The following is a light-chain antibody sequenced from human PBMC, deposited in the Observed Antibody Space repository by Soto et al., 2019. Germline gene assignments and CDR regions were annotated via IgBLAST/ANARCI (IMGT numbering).Light chain of an antibody. Sequence: DIVMTQSPDSLAVSLGERATIICKSSQSVLYSSNNKNYLAWYQQKPGQPPKLLIYWASTRESGVPDRFSGSGSGTDFTLTISSLQAEDVAVYYCQQYYSTPPFAFGGGTKVEIK. J-gene: IGKJ4*01. CDR2: WAS. CDR1: QSVLYSSNNKNY. V-gene: IGKV4-1*01. CDR3: QQYYSTPPFA.